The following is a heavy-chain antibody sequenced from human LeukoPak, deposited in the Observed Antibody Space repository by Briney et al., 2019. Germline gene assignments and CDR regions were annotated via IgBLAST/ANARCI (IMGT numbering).Heavy chain of an antibody. J-gene: IGHJ6*03. CDR3: ARKGIGSSRYQNMDV. CDR1: EFTSSSYA. Sequence: GGSLRLSCAASEFTSSSYAMSWVRQAPGKGLEWVSIISGSGDNTYYADSVKGRFTISRDNAKNTLYLQMNSLRAEDTAVYYCARKGIGSSRYQNMDVWGKGTTVTVSS. CDR2: ISGSGDNT. V-gene: IGHV3-23*01. D-gene: IGHD6-25*01.